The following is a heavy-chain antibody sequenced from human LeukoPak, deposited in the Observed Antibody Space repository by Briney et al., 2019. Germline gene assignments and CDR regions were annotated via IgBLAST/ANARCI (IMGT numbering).Heavy chain of an antibody. CDR2: ISYDGSNK. CDR3: AKGLSGSYVGGFDY. V-gene: IGHV3-30*18. Sequence: PGRSLRLSCAASGFTFSSYGMHWVRQAPGKGLEWVAVISYDGSNKYYADSVKGRFTISRDNSKNTLYPQMNSLRAEDTAVYCCAKGLSGSYVGGFDYWGQGTLVTVSS. D-gene: IGHD1-26*01. J-gene: IGHJ4*02. CDR1: GFTFSSYG.